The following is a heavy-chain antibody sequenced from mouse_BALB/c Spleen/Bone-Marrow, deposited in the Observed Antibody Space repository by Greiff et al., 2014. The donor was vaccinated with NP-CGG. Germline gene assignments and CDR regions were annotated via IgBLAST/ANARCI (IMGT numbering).Heavy chain of an antibody. CDR1: GFTFTSYW. V-gene: IGHV1S81*02. J-gene: IGHJ4*01. D-gene: IGHD2-1*01. Sequence: QVQLKESGDELVKPGVSVKLSCMASGFTFTSYWIHWVKQRPGQGPEWIGEINPSNGRTNYNEKFKSKATLTEDKSSSTAYMQLSSLTSEDSAVYYCARDGNYRYAMDYWGQGTSVTVSS. CDR2: INPSNGRT. CDR3: ARDGNYRYAMDY.